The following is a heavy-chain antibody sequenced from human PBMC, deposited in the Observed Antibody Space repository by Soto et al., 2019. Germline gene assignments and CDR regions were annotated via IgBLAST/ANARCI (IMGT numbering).Heavy chain of an antibody. CDR3: AREGTIFGVVTDYGMDV. V-gene: IGHV3-30-3*01. D-gene: IGHD3-3*01. Sequence: LGGSLRLSCAASGFTFSSYAMHWVRQAPGKGLEWVAVISYDGSNKYYADSVKGRFTISRDNSKNTLYLQMNSLRAEDTAVYYCAREGTIFGVVTDYGMDVWGQGTTVTVSS. J-gene: IGHJ6*02. CDR2: ISYDGSNK. CDR1: GFTFSSYA.